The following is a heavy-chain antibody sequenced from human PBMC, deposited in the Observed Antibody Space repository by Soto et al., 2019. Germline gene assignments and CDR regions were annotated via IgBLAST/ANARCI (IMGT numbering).Heavy chain of an antibody. CDR2: INSDGSTT. D-gene: IGHD2-2*01. J-gene: IGHJ5*02. Sequence: EVQLVESGGGLVQPGGSLRLSCAASGFTFSNYWMHWVRQAPGKGLVWVSRINSDGSTTSYADSVKGRFTVSRDNAKNTLYLQMNSLRAEDTAMCYCARPQLLLAGPWFDPWGQGTLVTVSS. CDR1: GFTFSNYW. CDR3: ARPQLLLAGPWFDP. V-gene: IGHV3-74*01.